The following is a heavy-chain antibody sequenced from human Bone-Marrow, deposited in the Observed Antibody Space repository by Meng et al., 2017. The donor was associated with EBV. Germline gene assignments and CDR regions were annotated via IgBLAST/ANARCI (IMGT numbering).Heavy chain of an antibody. CDR3: ASESGRGYTPDY. CDR1: GGPFRTDA. J-gene: IGHJ4*02. D-gene: IGHD5-18*01. Sequence: QVQVVHSGAEGKKPGSSVKVSCKTSGGPFRTDAITWGRQAPGQGLEWMGGLIPMFGAPNYAQKFQGRITITADESTSTHYMELSSLRSEDTAVYYCASESGRGYTPDYWGQGTMVTVSS. V-gene: IGHV1-69*01. CDR2: LIPMFGAP.